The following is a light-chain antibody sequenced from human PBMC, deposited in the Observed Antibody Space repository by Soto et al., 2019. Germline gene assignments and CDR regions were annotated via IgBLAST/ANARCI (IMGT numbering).Light chain of an antibody. CDR2: GAS. CDR1: QSVSSN. Sequence: EIVMTQSPATLSVSPGERATLSCRASQSVSSNLAWYQQKPGQAPRLLIYGASTRATGIPARFSGSGSGTEFPLTISSLQSEDFAVYYCQQYTNWPAFGQGTRLEIK. V-gene: IGKV3-15*01. J-gene: IGKJ5*01. CDR3: QQYTNWPA.